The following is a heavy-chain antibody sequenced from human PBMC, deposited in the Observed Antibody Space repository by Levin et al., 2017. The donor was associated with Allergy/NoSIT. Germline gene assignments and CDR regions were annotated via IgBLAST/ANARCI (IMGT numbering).Heavy chain of an antibody. J-gene: IGHJ4*02. CDR3: ARQPGWGGWYFDY. Sequence: GSLRLSCTVSGGSISSGSYFWGWIRQPPGKGLEWIGSIYHSGSAYHNPSLKSRVTISVDTSKNQFSLKLSSVTAADTAVYYCARQPGWGGWYFDYWGQGTLVTVSS. D-gene: IGHD6-19*01. CDR2: IYHSGSA. V-gene: IGHV4-39*01. CDR1: GGSISSGSYF.